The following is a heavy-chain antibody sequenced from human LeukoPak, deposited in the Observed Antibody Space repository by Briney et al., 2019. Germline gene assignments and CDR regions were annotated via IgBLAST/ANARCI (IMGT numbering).Heavy chain of an antibody. Sequence: GGTLRLTCAAAGFTFSSYAMHWVRQAPGKGLEWVAVISYDGSNKYYADSGKGRFTISRDNSKNTLYLQMNRLRAEDTAVYYCAGEGRRQWLVSRAYAFDIWGQGTMVTVSS. J-gene: IGHJ3*02. CDR1: GFTFSSYA. V-gene: IGHV3-30*04. D-gene: IGHD6-19*01. CDR2: ISYDGSNK. CDR3: AGEGRRQWLVSRAYAFDI.